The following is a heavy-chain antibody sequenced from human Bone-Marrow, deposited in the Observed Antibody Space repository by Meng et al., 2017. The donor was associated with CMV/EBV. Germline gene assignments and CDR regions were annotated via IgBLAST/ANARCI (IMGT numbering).Heavy chain of an antibody. CDR2: ITPFNGDT. CDR1: GYTFTYRQ. J-gene: IGHJ6*01. CDR3: ARSDGTGDAMDV. V-gene: IGHV1-45*02. D-gene: IGHD1-14*01. Sequence: SVKVSCKASGYTFTYRQLHWVRQAPGQALEWMGWITPFNGDTNYAQKFQDRLTISRDRSMSTAYMELSSPRSEDTAMYYCARSDGTGDAMDVWGQGTTVTVSS.